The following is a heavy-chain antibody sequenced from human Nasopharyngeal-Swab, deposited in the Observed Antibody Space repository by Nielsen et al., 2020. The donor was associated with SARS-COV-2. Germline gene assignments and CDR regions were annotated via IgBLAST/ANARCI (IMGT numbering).Heavy chain of an antibody. CDR3: AIQLPIFDFDFWSGLAY. J-gene: IGHJ4*02. CDR2: INGGNGNT. Sequence: ASVKVSCKASGYTFSGYALHWVRQAPGQGLEWMGWINGGNGNTKYSQRFQGRVTISRDTSASTAYMELSSLRSEDTAVYYCAIQLPIFDFDFWSGLAYWGQGTLVAVSS. D-gene: IGHD3-3*01. CDR1: GYTFSGYA. V-gene: IGHV1-3*01.